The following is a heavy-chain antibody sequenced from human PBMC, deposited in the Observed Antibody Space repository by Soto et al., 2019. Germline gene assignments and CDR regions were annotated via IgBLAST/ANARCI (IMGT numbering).Heavy chain of an antibody. CDR2: INYSGST. Sequence: PSETLSLTCTVSGCSISSSSYYWGWIRQPPGKGLEWIGRINYSGSTYYNPSLKSRVTISVDTSKNQFSLKLSSVTAADTAVYYCARFVGGGDHDAFDIWGQGTMVTVSS. CDR1: GCSISSSSYY. D-gene: IGHD2-21*02. J-gene: IGHJ3*02. CDR3: ARFVGGGDHDAFDI. V-gene: IGHV4-39*07.